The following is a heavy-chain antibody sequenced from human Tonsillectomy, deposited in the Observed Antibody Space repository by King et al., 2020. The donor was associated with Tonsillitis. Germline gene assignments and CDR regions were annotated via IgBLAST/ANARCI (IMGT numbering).Heavy chain of an antibody. J-gene: IGHJ4*02. D-gene: IGHD4/OR15-4a*01. CDR3: ANRGDYGPYYFDY. Sequence: VQLVESGGGVVQPGRSLRVSCAASGFTFSSYGMHWVRQAPGKGLEWVAVISYDGSHKFYGDSVKGRFTISSDNSTNTLYLQMNSRRAEDTAVYYCANRGDYGPYYFDYWGQGTLVTASS. V-gene: IGHV3-30*18. CDR2: ISYDGSHK. CDR1: GFTFSSYG.